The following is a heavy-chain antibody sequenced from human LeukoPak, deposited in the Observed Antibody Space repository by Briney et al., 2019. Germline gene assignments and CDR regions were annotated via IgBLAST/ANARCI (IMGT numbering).Heavy chain of an antibody. CDR2: ISSSSSYI. V-gene: IGHV3-21*01. CDR3: ASGVDYYGSGSYYNVYES. CDR1: GSTFSSYC. D-gene: IGHD3-10*01. Sequence: AGSLTLSCPASGSTFSSYCMNWVRQPPGKGLEWVASISSSSSYIYYADSRKGRFTIYTHNAKHSPYLQMNRLRAADAGVYYCASGVDYYGSGSYYNVYESWGQGTLVTVSS. J-gene: IGHJ4*02.